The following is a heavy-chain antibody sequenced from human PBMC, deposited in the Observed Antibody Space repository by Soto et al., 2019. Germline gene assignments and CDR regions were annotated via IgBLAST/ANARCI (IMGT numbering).Heavy chain of an antibody. J-gene: IGHJ5*02. D-gene: IGHD2-2*01. V-gene: IGHV1-69*02. CDR1: GGTFSSYT. CDR2: IIPILGIA. Sequence: QVKLVQSGAEVKKPGSSVKVSCKASGGTFSSYTISWVRQAPGQGLEWMGRIIPILGIANYAQKFQGRVTITADKSTSTAYMELSSLRSEDTAVYYCARAGCSSTSCYGSWFDPWGQGTLVTVSS. CDR3: ARAGCSSTSCYGSWFDP.